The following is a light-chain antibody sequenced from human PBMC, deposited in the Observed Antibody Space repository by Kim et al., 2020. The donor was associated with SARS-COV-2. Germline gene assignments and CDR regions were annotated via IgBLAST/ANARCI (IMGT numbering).Light chain of an antibody. J-gene: IGLJ1*01. CDR3: SSYATTGTV. CDR1: NSDVGGYNY. Sequence: GQSITISCTGTNSDVGGYNYVSWYQQDPGKAPKLMIYDVSERPSGVSDRFSGSKSGNTASLTISGLQPEDDSDYYCSSYATTGTVFGTGTKVTV. CDR2: DVS. V-gene: IGLV2-14*03.